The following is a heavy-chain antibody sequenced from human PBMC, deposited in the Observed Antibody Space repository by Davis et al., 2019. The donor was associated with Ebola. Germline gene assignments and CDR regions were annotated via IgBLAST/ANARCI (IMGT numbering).Heavy chain of an antibody. J-gene: IGHJ4*02. CDR2: ISNGGRT. D-gene: IGHD5-24*01. CDR3: VRGSDAYKTGY. Sequence: MPSETLSLTCTVSGGSISSYYWNWIRQPPGKGLEWIAFISNGGRTIYNPSLRGRVTISIDTSKNQFSLEVRSVTAADTAFYYCVRGSDAYKTGYWGQGTLVTVSS. V-gene: IGHV4-59*01. CDR1: GGSISSYY.